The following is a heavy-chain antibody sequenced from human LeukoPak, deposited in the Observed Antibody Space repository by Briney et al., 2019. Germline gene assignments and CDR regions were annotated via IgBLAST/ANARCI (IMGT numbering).Heavy chain of an antibody. V-gene: IGHV4-34*01. CDR1: GGSFSGYY. Sequence: SETLPLTCAVYGGSFSGYYWSWIRQPPGKGLEWIGEINHSGSTNYNPSLKSRVTISVDTSKNQFSLKLSSVTAADTAVYYCARTSYDYVWGGYRPLYYFDYWGQGTLVTVSS. CDR3: ARTSYDYVWGGYRPLYYFDY. D-gene: IGHD3-16*02. J-gene: IGHJ4*02. CDR2: INHSGST.